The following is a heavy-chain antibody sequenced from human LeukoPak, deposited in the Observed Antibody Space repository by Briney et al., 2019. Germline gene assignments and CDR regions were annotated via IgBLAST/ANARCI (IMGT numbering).Heavy chain of an antibody. J-gene: IGHJ4*02. V-gene: IGHV3-21*01. Sequence: GGSLRLSCTASGFTISSYNMNWVRQAPGKGLEWVSSFSGYSGASTYYANSVRGRFTISRDNAKNSLYLQINSLRAEDTAIYYCARGTYSGFDSSLDYWGQGTLVTVSS. D-gene: IGHD5-12*01. CDR1: GFTISSYN. CDR2: FSGYSGAST. CDR3: ARGTYSGFDSSLDY.